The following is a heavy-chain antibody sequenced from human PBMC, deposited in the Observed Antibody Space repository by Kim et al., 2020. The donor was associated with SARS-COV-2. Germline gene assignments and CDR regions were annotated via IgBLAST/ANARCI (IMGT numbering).Heavy chain of an antibody. CDR1: GFIFSTYD. V-gene: IGHV3-21*01. CDR3: ARGQPTLPDHPLYG. J-gene: IGHJ3*01. Sequence: GGSLRLSCAASGFIFSTYDMPWVRQAPGKGLEWVARIDGGSTHIYYARSLRGRITISRDNARNSVSLRMDSLRTEDTAAYYCARGQPTLPDHPLYGWG. CDR2: IDGGSTHI. D-gene: IGHD2-21*02.